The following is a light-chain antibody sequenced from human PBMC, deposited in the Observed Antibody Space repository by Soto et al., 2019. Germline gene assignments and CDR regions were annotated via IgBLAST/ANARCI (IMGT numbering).Light chain of an antibody. CDR3: QQYNSVPWT. CDR1: QSISSW. V-gene: IGKV1-5*03. CDR2: KAS. J-gene: IGKJ1*01. Sequence: DIQMTQSPSTLSASVGDRVTITCRASQSISSWLAWYQQKPGKAPKLLIYKASSLESGVPSRFSGSGSGTEFPLTISSLQPDDFATYYCQQYNSVPWTFVQGTKVEIK.